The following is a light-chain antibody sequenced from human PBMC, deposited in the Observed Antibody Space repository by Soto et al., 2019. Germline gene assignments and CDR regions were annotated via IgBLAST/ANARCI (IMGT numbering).Light chain of an antibody. CDR2: VSS. J-gene: IGKJ5*01. CDR3: MQAVQVPIT. V-gene: IGKV2-28*01. Sequence: VMTHIPVSLHVTPGEPASISCKSSQSLLHSHGYNYMYWYLQKPGQSPQLLIDVSSYRASGVPDRFSGSGSGTNFTLRISRVETDDFGIYYCMQAVQVPITFGEGTIPDIK. CDR1: QSLLHSHGYNY.